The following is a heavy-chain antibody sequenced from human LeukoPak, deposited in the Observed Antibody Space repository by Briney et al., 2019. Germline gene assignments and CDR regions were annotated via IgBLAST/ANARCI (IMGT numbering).Heavy chain of an antibody. CDR2: INHSGST. Sequence: PSETLSLTCAVSGGSISSSNWWSWVSQPPGKGLEWIGEINHSGSTNYNPSLKSRVTISVDTSKNQFSLKLTSVTAADTAVYYCARGLSAIVHWGQGTLVTVSS. J-gene: IGHJ4*02. D-gene: IGHD2-21*02. CDR3: ARGLSAIVH. V-gene: IGHV4-4*02. CDR1: GGSISSSNW.